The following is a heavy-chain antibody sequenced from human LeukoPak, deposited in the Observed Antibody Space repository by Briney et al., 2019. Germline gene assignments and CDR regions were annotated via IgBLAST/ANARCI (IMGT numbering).Heavy chain of an antibody. D-gene: IGHD3-10*01. CDR2: INPSGGST. Sequence: ASVKVSCKASGYTFINYYMHWVRQAPGQGLEWMGMINPSGGSTTYAQEIQGRVTLTGDTSTSTVYMELSSLRFEDTSVYYCAREGYGSGRRLGMDVWGQGTTVTVPS. J-gene: IGHJ6*02. CDR1: GYTFINYY. V-gene: IGHV1-46*01. CDR3: AREGYGSGRRLGMDV.